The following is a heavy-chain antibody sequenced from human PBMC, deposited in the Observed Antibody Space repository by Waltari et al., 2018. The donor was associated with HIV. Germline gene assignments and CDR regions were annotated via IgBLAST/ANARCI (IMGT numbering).Heavy chain of an antibody. CDR3: ATARQWLVDSGMDV. Sequence: QVQLVQSGAEVKRPGASVKVSCKVSGYLLTELYIHWVRQAPGKGLEWVGSFDPADGKTTYAQKFQGRVTMTEDTSTDTASMEVSSLRSEDTAVYYCATARQWLVDSGMDVWGQGTTVTVSS. D-gene: IGHD6-19*01. J-gene: IGHJ6*02. CDR2: FDPADGKT. V-gene: IGHV1-24*01. CDR1: GYLLTELY.